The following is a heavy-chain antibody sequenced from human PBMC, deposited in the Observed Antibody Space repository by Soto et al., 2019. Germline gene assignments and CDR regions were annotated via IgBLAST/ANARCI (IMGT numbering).Heavy chain of an antibody. CDR1: GYSFTNYG. J-gene: IGHJ6*03. V-gene: IGHV1-18*01. Sequence: QDQLVQSGVEVKKPGASVKVSCKASGYSFTNYGITWVRPAPGQGFEWMGWISAYNGNTNYAQKFQVRVTMTTDASTSTAYLELRSLRSDDTAVYYCARDRGVAPPVAGNTHYYYYMDVWGKGTTVTVSS. CDR2: ISAYNGNT. CDR3: ARDRGVAPPVAGNTHYYYYMDV. D-gene: IGHD6-19*01.